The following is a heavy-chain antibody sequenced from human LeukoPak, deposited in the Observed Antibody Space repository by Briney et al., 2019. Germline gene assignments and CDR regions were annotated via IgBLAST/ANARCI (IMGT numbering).Heavy chain of an antibody. CDR1: GFTFSSYG. V-gene: IGHV3-33*06. J-gene: IGHJ4*02. CDR2: IWYDGSNK. Sequence: PGRSLRLSCAASGFTFSSYGMHWVRQAPGKGLALVAVIWYDGSNKYYADSVKGRFTISRDNSKNTLYLQMNSLRAEDTAVYYCAKGNYDSSGYYYFDYWGQGTLVTVSS. D-gene: IGHD3-22*01. CDR3: AKGNYDSSGYYYFDY.